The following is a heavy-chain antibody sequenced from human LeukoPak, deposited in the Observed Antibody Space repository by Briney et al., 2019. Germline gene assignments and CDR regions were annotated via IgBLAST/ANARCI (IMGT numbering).Heavy chain of an antibody. CDR2: ISSSSATI. V-gene: IGHV3-48*01. D-gene: IGHD3-9*01. CDR3: ARMSTGYYDDY. J-gene: IGHJ4*02. CDR1: GFTFSTFG. Sequence: GGSLRLSCVGSGFTFSTFGTNWVRQAPGKGLEWVSYISSSSATIYYSDSVKGRFTISRDDAKSSLYLQMNSLRAEDTALYYCARMSTGYYDDYWGQGTLVTVSS.